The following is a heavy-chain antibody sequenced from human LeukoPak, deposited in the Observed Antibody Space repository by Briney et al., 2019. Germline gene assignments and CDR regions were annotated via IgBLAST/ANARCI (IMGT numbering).Heavy chain of an antibody. Sequence: SETLSLTCVVSGDSITNSHWWSWVRQPPGKGLEWIGVIYLSGDTDYNPSLKSRVTISIDKSKNQFSLQLTYVTAADTAVYYCAKDPHTGIAPGYWGQGTLVTVSS. V-gene: IGHV4/OR15-8*02. CDR3: AKDPHTGIAPGY. D-gene: IGHD5-18*01. CDR1: GDSITNSHW. CDR2: IYLSGDT. J-gene: IGHJ4*02.